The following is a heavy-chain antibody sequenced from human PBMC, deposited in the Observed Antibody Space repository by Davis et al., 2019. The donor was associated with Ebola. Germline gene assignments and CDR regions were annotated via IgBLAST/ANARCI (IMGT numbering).Heavy chain of an antibody. J-gene: IGHJ4*02. CDR1: GFTFSDHY. V-gene: IGHV3-7*03. D-gene: IGHD1-26*01. Sequence: GESLKISCAASGFTFSDHYMDWVRQAPGKGLEWVANIKQDGSEKYYVDSVKGRFTISRDNAKNSLYLQMNSLRAEDTAVYYCAKKLHIVGALYWGQGTLVTVSS. CDR2: IKQDGSEK. CDR3: AKKLHIVGALY.